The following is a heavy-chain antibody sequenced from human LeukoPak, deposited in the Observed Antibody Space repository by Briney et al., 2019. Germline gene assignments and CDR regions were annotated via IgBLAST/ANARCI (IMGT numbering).Heavy chain of an antibody. CDR2: IKQDGSEK. CDR1: GFTFSSNW. CDR3: AKLDYVRLYDY. J-gene: IGHJ4*02. V-gene: IGHV3-7*03. Sequence: GGSLRLSCAASGFTFSSNWRSGVRQAQGKGGEWVANIKQDGSEKYYVDSVKGRFTISRDNSKNTLYLQMNSLRAEDTAVYYCAKLDYVRLYDYWGQGTLVTVSS. D-gene: IGHD3-16*01.